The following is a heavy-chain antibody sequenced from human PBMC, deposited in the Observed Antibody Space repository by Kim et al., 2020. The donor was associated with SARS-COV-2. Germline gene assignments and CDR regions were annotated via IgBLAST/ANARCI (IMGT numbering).Heavy chain of an antibody. J-gene: IGHJ6*02. V-gene: IGHV3-9*01. CDR2: ISWNSGSI. CDR3: AKAWGIAAAGDYYYYGMDV. Sequence: GGSLRLSCAASGFTFDDYAMHWVRQAPGKGLEWVSGISWNSGSIGYADSVKGRFTISRDNAKNSLYLQMNSLRAEDTALYYCAKAWGIAAAGDYYYYGMDVWGQGTTVTVSS. CDR1: GFTFDDYA. D-gene: IGHD6-13*01.